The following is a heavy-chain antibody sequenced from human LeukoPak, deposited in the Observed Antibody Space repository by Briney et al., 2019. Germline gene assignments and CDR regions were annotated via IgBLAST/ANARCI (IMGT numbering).Heavy chain of an antibody. CDR2: ISGSTGST. D-gene: IGHD3-22*01. CDR3: ARAFPLQQAYYYDYSDSQKDAFDI. Sequence: GGSLRLSCAASGFTFSSYAMNWVRQAPGKGLEWVSGISGSTGSTFYADSVKGRFTISRDNSKSTLYLQMDTLRAEDTAVYYCARAFPLQQAYYYDYSDSQKDAFDIWGQGTMVTASS. V-gene: IGHV3-23*01. J-gene: IGHJ3*02. CDR1: GFTFSSYA.